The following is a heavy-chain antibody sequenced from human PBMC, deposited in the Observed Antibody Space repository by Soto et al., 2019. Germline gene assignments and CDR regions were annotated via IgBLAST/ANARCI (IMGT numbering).Heavy chain of an antibody. D-gene: IGHD2-15*01. CDR3: AREEYCSGGSCYYYYGMDV. J-gene: IGHJ6*02. CDR2: INPNSGGT. CDR1: GYTFTGYY. Sequence: ASVKVSCKASGYTFTGYYMHWVRQSPGQGLAWMGWINPNSGGTNYAQKFQGRVTMTRDTSISTAYMELSRLRSDDTDGYYCAREEYCSGGSCYYYYGMDVWGQGTTVTSP. V-gene: IGHV1-2*02.